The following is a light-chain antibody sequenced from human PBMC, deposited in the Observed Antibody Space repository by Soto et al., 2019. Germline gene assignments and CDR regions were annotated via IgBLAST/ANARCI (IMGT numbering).Light chain of an antibody. J-gene: IGKJ4*01. CDR2: DAS. CDR3: QQYNNWPHLT. CDR1: QSVSSS. V-gene: IGKV3-15*01. Sequence: EIVMTQSPATLSVSPGDRATLSCRSSQSVSSSLAWYQQIPGQAPRLLIYDASTRATGIPARFGGSGSGTEFTLTISSLQSEDFAVYYCQQYNNWPHLTFGGGTKVELK.